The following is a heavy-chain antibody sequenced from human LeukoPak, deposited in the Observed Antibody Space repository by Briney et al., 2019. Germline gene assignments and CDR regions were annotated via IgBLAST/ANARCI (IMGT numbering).Heavy chain of an antibody. D-gene: IGHD1-1*01. Sequence: PERSLRLSCAASGFTFSGFWMSWFRQAPGKGLEWVANINRDASRKNYADSVEGRFTISRDNARNSLYLQMNSLRAEDTAVYYSATSKTGFFFDYWGQGTLVTVSS. V-gene: IGHV3-7*02. CDR1: GFTFSGFW. CDR2: INRDASRK. J-gene: IGHJ4*02. CDR3: ATSKTGFFFDY.